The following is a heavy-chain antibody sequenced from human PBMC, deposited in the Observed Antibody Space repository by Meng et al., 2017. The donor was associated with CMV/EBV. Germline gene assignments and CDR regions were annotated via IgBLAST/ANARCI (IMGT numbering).Heavy chain of an antibody. CDR3: ARLYIPQGVITGLPGWFDP. D-gene: IGHD1-20*01. Sequence: ASVKVSCKASGYTFTSYGISWVRQAPGRGLEWMGWISAYNGNTNYAQKLQGRVTMTTDTSTSTAYMELRSLRSDDTAVYYCARLYIPQGVITGLPGWFDPWGQGTLVTVSS. V-gene: IGHV1-18*01. CDR1: GYTFTSYG. CDR2: ISAYNGNT. J-gene: IGHJ5*02.